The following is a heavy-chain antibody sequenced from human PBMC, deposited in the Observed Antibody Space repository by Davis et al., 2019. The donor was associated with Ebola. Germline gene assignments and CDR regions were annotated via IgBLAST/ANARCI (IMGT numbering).Heavy chain of an antibody. CDR3: ARGYSSSWYIPDYYYYMDV. CDR1: GYTFTGYY. CDR2: INPNSGGT. Sequence: ASVKVSCKASGYTFTGYYMHWVRQAPGQGLEWMGWINPNSGGTKYSQKFQGRVTITRDTSASTAYMELSSLRSDDTAVYYCARGYSSSWYIPDYYYYMDVWGKGTTVTVSS. J-gene: IGHJ6*03. V-gene: IGHV1-2*02. D-gene: IGHD6-13*01.